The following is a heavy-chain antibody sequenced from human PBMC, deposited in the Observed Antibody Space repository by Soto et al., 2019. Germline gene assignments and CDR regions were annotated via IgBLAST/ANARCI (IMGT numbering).Heavy chain of an antibody. D-gene: IGHD6-13*01. CDR2: ISYDGSNE. CDR1: GFNFYTYG. Sequence: QEQLVESGGGVVQPGRSLRLSCAASGFNFYTYGMHWVRQGPGKGLEWVAVISYDGSNENYADSVKGRFTISRDNSKNTLYLQLNSPTVEDTAVYYCAGRAAAGTYYYYGMDVWGQGTAVTVSS. V-gene: IGHV3-30*03. CDR3: AGRAAAGTYYYYGMDV. J-gene: IGHJ6*02.